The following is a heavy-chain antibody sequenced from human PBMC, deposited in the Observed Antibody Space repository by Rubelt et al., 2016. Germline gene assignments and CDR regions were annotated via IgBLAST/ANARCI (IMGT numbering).Heavy chain of an antibody. CDR2: SNVRGST. Sequence: QVQLRQWGAGLLKPSETLSLTCAVYGGSFSGYYWTWIRQPPGKGLEWIGESNVRGSTNYNPSLKSRVTISVDTSKNQFSLNLNLVTAEDTAVYYCARWGGSTKNAFDIWGQGRLVTVS. CDR3: ARWGGSTKNAFDI. CDR1: GGSFSGYY. J-gene: IGHJ3*02. V-gene: IGHV4-34*01. D-gene: IGHD2-2*01.